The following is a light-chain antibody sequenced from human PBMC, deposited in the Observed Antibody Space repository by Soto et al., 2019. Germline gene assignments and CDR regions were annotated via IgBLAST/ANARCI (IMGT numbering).Light chain of an antibody. CDR3: QHYHNWPPWT. CDR2: GAS. Sequence: EIVMTQSPATLSVSPGERATLSCRASQSVSSNLAWYQQKPGQAPRLLIYGASTRATGIPARFSGSGSGTEFTLTISSLQSEDVASYYCQHYHNWPPWTFGQGTKVEIK. J-gene: IGKJ1*01. V-gene: IGKV3-15*01. CDR1: QSVSSN.